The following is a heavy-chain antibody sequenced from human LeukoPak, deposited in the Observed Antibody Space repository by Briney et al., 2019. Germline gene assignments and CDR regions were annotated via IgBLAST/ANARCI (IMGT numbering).Heavy chain of an antibody. CDR2: ISGSGGST. Sequence: GGSLRLSCAASGFTFSSYAMSWVRQAPGKGLEWVSAISGSGGSTYYPDSVKGRFTISRDNSKNTLYLQMNSLRAEDTAVYYCAKFGVLDFWSGYFYYYYYYMDVWGKGTTVTVSS. J-gene: IGHJ6*03. V-gene: IGHV3-23*01. CDR3: AKFGVLDFWSGYFYYYYYYMDV. D-gene: IGHD3-3*01. CDR1: GFTFSSYA.